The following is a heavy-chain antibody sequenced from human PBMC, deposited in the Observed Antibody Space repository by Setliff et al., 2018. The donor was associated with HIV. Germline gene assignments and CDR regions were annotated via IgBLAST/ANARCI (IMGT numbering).Heavy chain of an antibody. CDR3: AKDWRWELPIYGMNV. CDR1: GGTFSSYG. D-gene: IGHD1-26*01. V-gene: IGHV1-69*05. CDR2: STPLLDTT. J-gene: IGHJ6*02. Sequence: ASVKVSCKASGGTFSSYGITWVRQAPGQGLEWMGGSTPLLDTTNYAQKFQGRVTITTDESTNTVYMELSSLRSDDTAVYYCAKDWRWELPIYGMNVWGQGTTVTVSS.